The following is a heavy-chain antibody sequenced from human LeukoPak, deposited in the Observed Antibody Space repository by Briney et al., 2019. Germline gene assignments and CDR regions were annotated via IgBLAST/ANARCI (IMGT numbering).Heavy chain of an antibody. CDR3: ARDLTGYSSGWYVGDNWSDP. V-gene: IGHV3-30-3*01. Sequence: PGRSLRLSCAASGFTFSSYAMHWVRQAPGKGLEWVAVISYDGSNKYYADSVKGRFTISRDNSKNTLYLQMNSLRAEDTAVYYCARDLTGYSSGWYVGDNWSDPWGQGTLVTVSS. CDR1: GFTFSSYA. CDR2: ISYDGSNK. D-gene: IGHD6-19*01. J-gene: IGHJ5*02.